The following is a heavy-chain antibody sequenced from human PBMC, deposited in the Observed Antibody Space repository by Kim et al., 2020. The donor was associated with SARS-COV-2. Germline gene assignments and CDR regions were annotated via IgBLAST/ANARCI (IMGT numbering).Heavy chain of an antibody. CDR1: GGSISSYY. CDR2: IYYSGST. V-gene: IGHV4-59*13. CDR3: ARYTPSRTYYWAVGKFDP. Sequence: SETLSLTCTVSGGSISSYYWSWIRQPPGKGLEWIGYIYYSGSTNYNPSLKSRVTISVDTSKNQFSLKLSSVTAADTAVYYCARYTPSRTYYWAVGKFDPWGQGTLVTVSS. J-gene: IGHJ5*02. D-gene: IGHD3-10*01.